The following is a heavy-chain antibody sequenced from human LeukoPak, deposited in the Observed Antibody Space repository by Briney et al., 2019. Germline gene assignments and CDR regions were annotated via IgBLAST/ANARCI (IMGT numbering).Heavy chain of an antibody. Sequence: PSQTLSLTCTVSGGSISSGSYYWSWIRQPAGKGLEWIGRIYSSGSTNYNPSLKSRVTISLDTSKNQFSLKLSSVTAADTAVYYCARLLSYDSSDSPDWFDPWGQGTLVTVSS. CDR2: IYSSGST. V-gene: IGHV4-61*02. J-gene: IGHJ5*02. CDR1: GGSISSGSYY. D-gene: IGHD3-22*01. CDR3: ARLLSYDSSDSPDWFDP.